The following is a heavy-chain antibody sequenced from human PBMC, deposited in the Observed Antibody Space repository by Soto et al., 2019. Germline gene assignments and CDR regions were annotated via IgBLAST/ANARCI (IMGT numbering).Heavy chain of an antibody. Sequence: QVQLVQSGAEAKKPGASMKVSCKASGYTFALYGMHWVRQAPGQSLEWMGWINAGNGITKYSQKFQGRVTITRDTTASTANMELSSLRSEDTAVYYCARDQGFCSSTSCALDAFEVWGQGTMVTVSS. D-gene: IGHD2-2*01. CDR2: INAGNGIT. J-gene: IGHJ3*01. V-gene: IGHV1-3*01. CDR3: ARDQGFCSSTSCALDAFEV. CDR1: GYTFALYG.